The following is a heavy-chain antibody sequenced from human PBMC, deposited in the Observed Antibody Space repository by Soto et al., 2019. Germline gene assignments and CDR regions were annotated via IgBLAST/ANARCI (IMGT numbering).Heavy chain of an antibody. J-gene: IGHJ6*02. CDR3: ARDTRMSAVAYYYYAMDV. D-gene: IGHD6-19*01. CDR1: GGTFSSYA. CDR2: IIPIFGTA. Sequence: QVQLVQSGAEVKKPGSSVKVSCKASGGTFSSYAISWVRQAPGQGLEWMGGIIPIFGTANYAQKFQGRVTITADESTSTAYMELSSLRSEDTAVYYCARDTRMSAVAYYYYAMDVWRHGTTVTVSS. V-gene: IGHV1-69*01.